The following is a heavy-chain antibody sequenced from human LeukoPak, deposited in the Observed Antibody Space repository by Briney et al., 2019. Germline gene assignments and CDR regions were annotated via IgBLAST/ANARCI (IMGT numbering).Heavy chain of an antibody. CDR1: GFTFNDYG. CDR3: AKDRETTASGTFDF. J-gene: IGHJ4*02. D-gene: IGHD6-13*01. Sequence: GGSLRLSCAASGFTFNDYGMHYVRQAPGKGLEWLAVISDDGRNKNYADSVKGRFTISRDSSNNTLYLQMNSLRAEDTGVYFCAKDRETTASGTFDFRGQGTLVTVSS. CDR2: ISDDGRNK. V-gene: IGHV3-30*18.